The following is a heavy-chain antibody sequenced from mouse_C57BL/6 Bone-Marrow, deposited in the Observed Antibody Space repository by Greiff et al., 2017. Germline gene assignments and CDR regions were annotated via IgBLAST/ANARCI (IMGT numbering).Heavy chain of an antibody. CDR1: GYTFTGYW. Sequence: VQLKQSGAELMKPGASVKLSCKATGYTFTGYWIEWVKQRPGHGLEWIGEILPGSGSTNSNEKFKGKATFTADTSSNTAYMQLSSLTTEDSAIYYCACTVGGFAYWGQGTLVTVSA. CDR3: ACTVGGFAY. J-gene: IGHJ3*01. V-gene: IGHV1-9*01. CDR2: ILPGSGST. D-gene: IGHD1-1*01.